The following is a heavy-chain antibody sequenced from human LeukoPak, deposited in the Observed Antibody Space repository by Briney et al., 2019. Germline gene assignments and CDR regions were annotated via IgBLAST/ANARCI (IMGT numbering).Heavy chain of an antibody. CDR3: ARVYDRFDP. V-gene: IGHV4-39*01. CDR2: IYYSGST. J-gene: IGHJ5*02. D-gene: IGHD3-9*01. CDR1: GGSISSSSYY. Sequence: PSETLSLTCTVSGGSISSSSYYWGWIRQPPGKGLEWIGSIYYSGSTYYNPSLKSRVTISADTSKNQFSLKLSSVTAADTAVYYCARVYDRFDPWGQGTLVTVSS.